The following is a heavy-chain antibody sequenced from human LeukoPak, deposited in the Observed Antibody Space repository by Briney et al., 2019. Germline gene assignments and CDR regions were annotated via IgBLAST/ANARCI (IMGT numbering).Heavy chain of an antibody. Sequence: SETLSLTRTVSGGSISNYFWSWIRQSPGRGLEWIGYVYYTGSTNYNPSLESRVTISVDTSKNQFSLKLSSVTAADTAVYYCARDFGYCSGGRCVLVWGQGTLVTVSS. CDR1: GGSISNYF. CDR3: ARDFGYCSGGRCVLV. CDR2: VYYTGST. V-gene: IGHV4-59*12. J-gene: IGHJ4*02. D-gene: IGHD2-15*01.